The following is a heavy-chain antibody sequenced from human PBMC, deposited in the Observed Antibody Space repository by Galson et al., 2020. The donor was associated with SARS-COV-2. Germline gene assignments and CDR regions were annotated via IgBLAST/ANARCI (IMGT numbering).Heavy chain of an antibody. CDR2: ISYDGSNK. Sequence: GGSLRLSCAASGFTFSSYAMHWVRQAPGKGLEWVAVISYDGSNKYYADSVKGRFTISRDNSKNTLYLQMNSLRAEDTAVYYCAREGPGGSWGVDYWGQGTLVTVSS. D-gene: IGHD1-26*01. CDR1: GFTFSSYA. J-gene: IGHJ4*02. CDR3: AREGPGGSWGVDY. V-gene: IGHV3-30*04.